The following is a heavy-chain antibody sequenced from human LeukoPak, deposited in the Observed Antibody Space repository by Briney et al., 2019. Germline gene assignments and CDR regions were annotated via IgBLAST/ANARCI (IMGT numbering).Heavy chain of an antibody. CDR3: AKDSAIFGVVLYHFDY. V-gene: IGHV3-30*02. J-gene: IGHJ4*02. CDR2: TRYDETNK. CDR1: GFTFSSYG. D-gene: IGHD3-3*01. Sequence: PGGSLRLSCAASGFTFSSYGMHWVRQAPGKGLDWVAFTRYDETNKYYADSVKGRFTISRDNSKNTLYLQMNSLRVEDTAMYYCAKDSAIFGVVLYHFDYWGQGTLVTVSS.